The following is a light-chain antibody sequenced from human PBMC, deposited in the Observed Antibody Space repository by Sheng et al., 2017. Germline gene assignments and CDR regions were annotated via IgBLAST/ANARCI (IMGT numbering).Light chain of an antibody. CDR1: SSDVGGYDY. J-gene: IGLJ3*02. V-gene: IGLV2-8*01. Sequence: QSALTQPPSASGSPGQSVTISCTGTSSDVGGYDYVSWYQQHPGKAPKLMIYEVFKRPSGVPDRFSGSKSGNTASLTVSGLQAEDEADYYCSSYAGSNSWVFGGGTKLTVL. CDR3: SSYAGSNSWV. CDR2: EVF.